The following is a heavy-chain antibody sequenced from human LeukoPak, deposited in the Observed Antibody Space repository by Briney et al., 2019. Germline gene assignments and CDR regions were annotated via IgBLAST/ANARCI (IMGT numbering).Heavy chain of an antibody. J-gene: IGHJ4*02. CDR1: GYTFTSYG. CDR2: ISAYNGNT. CDR3: ARDTNYYDSSGPPHY. D-gene: IGHD3-22*01. V-gene: IGHV1-18*01. Sequence: ASVKVSCKASGYTFTSYGISWVRQAPGQGLEWMGWISAYNGNTNYAQKLQGRVTMTTDTSTSTAYMELRSLRSDDTAVYYCARDTNYYDSSGPPHYWGQGTLVTVSS.